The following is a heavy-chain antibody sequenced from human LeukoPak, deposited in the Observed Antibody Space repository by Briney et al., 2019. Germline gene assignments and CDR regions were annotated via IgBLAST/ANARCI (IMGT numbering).Heavy chain of an antibody. CDR3: ARQRGSNQRIAVAGTANWFDP. J-gene: IGHJ5*02. CDR1: GGSFSGYY. Sequence: PSETLSLTCAVYGGSFSGYYWSWIRQPPGKGLEWIGEINHSGSTNYNSSLKSRVTISVDTSKNQFSLKLSSVTAADTAVYYCARQRGSNQRIAVAGTANWFDPWGQGTLVTVSS. CDR2: INHSGST. V-gene: IGHV4-34*01. D-gene: IGHD6-19*01.